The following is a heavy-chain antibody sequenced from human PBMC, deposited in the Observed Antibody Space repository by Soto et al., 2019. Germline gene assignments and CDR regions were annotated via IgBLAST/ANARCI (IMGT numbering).Heavy chain of an antibody. CDR2: IYYSGST. CDR3: ARSSPYDYVWGTYPSGAFDI. V-gene: IGHV4-31*03. CDR1: GGSISSGGYY. D-gene: IGHD3-16*02. Sequence: QVQLQGSGPGLVKPSQTLSLTCTVSGGSISSGGYYWNWIRQHPRKGLDWIGYIYYSGSTYYSPSXXXRVTMSVDTSXXHXSXXLTSVTAADTAVYFCARSSPYDYVWGTYPSGAFDIWGQGTMVTVSS. J-gene: IGHJ3*02.